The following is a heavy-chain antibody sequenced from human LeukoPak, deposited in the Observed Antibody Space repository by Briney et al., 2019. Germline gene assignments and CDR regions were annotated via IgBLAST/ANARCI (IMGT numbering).Heavy chain of an antibody. J-gene: IGHJ4*02. CDR3: ARDNDWAFDY. Sequence: GGSLRLSCAASGFTFGIYVISWVRQAPGKGLEWVSYINHNGKTIYYADSVRGRFTISRDNGKNSLYLQMSSLRDEDTAVYYCARDNDWAFDYWGQGTLVTVSS. V-gene: IGHV3-48*02. CDR2: INHNGKTI. CDR1: GFTFGIYV. D-gene: IGHD3-9*01.